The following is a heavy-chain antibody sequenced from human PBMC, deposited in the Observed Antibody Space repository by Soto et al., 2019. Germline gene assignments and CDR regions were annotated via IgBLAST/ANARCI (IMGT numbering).Heavy chain of an antibody. CDR3: ARAKWHDGSGRVREFDY. Sequence: GGSLRLSCAASGFTFGGYGMHWVRQAPGKGLEWAAAISYDGRNTYYADSVQGRFAISRDNSKNTMYLQMNSLRVEDTAVYYCARAKWHDGSGRVREFDYWGQGALVTAPQ. V-gene: IGHV3-33*01. CDR2: ISYDGRNT. J-gene: IGHJ4*02. CDR1: GFTFGGYG. D-gene: IGHD3-10*01.